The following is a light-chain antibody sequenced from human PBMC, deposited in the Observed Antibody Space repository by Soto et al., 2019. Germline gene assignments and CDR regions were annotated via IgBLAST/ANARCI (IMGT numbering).Light chain of an antibody. CDR2: GAS. J-gene: IGKJ1*01. CDR1: QSVSSN. Sequence: EIVMTQSPATLSVSPGERATLSCMASQSVSSNLAWYQQKPGQAPRLLIYGASTSATGIPARFSVSGSGTEFTLTISSLQSEDFPVYYCQQYNNWPSCTFSKGDKVDIK. V-gene: IGKV3-15*01. CDR3: QQYNNWPSCT.